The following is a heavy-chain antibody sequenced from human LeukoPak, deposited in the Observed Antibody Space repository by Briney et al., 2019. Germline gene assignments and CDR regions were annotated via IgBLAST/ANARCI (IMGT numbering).Heavy chain of an antibody. Sequence: GGSLRLSCAASGFTFSSYSMNWARQAPGKGLEWVSSISSSSSYIYYADSVKGRFTISRDNAKNSLYLQMNSLRAEDTAVYYCARDRLHYGGYEKTFDYWGQGTLVTVSS. V-gene: IGHV3-21*01. D-gene: IGHD4-23*01. CDR1: GFTFSSYS. J-gene: IGHJ4*02. CDR3: ARDRLHYGGYEKTFDY. CDR2: ISSSSSYI.